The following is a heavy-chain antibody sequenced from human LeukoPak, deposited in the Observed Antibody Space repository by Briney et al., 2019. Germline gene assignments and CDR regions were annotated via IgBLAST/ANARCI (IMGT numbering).Heavy chain of an antibody. J-gene: IGHJ4*02. CDR3: ARVAYDSSAFDY. Sequence: ASETLSLTCTVSGGSISSYYWSWIRQPPGKGLGWIGYIYYSGSTNYNPSLKSRVTISVDTSKNQFSLKLSSVTAADTAVYYCARVAYDSSAFDYWGQGTLVTVSS. V-gene: IGHV4-59*01. D-gene: IGHD3-22*01. CDR1: GGSISSYY. CDR2: IYYSGST.